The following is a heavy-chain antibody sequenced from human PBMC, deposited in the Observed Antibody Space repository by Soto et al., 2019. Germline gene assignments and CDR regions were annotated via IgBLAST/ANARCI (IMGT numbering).Heavy chain of an antibody. J-gene: IGHJ3*02. CDR2: IIPIFGTA. D-gene: IGHD3-22*01. CDR3: ARPLVTYYYDSSDLGDFDI. Sequence: SVKVSCKASGGTFSSYAISWVRQAPGQGLEWMGGIIPIFGTANYAQKFQGRVTITADESTSTAYMELSSLRSEDTAVYYCARPLVTYYYDSSDLGDFDIWGQGTMVTVSS. V-gene: IGHV1-69*13. CDR1: GGTFSSYA.